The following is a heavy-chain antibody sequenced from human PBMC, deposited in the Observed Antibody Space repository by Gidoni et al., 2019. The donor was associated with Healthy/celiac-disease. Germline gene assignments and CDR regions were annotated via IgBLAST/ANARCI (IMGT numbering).Heavy chain of an antibody. V-gene: IGHV3-13*01. D-gene: IGHD6-6*01. CDR1: GLTFSSYD. Sequence: EVQLVESGGGLVQPGGSLRLSCAASGLTFSSYDMPWVRQATGKGLEWVSAIGTAGDTYYPGSVKGRFTISRENAKNSLYLQMNSLRAGDTAVYYCARAETARPLGPVGPYYYYGMDVWGQGTTVTVSS. CDR3: ARAETARPLGPVGPYYYYGMDV. CDR2: IGTAGDT. J-gene: IGHJ6*02.